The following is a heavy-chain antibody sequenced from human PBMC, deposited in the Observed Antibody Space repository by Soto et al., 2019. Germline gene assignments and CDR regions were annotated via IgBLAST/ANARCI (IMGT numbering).Heavy chain of an antibody. Sequence: SETLSLTCAVSGASIRSDYWSWIRQIPGRGLEWIGYIYDSERTNYNPALRSRVTISADTSKNQFSLKVRSVSAADTAVYYCARDRLWDIYGSGSSIDYWGQGTLVTVSS. CDR2: IYDSERT. D-gene: IGHD3-10*01. V-gene: IGHV4-59*12. CDR1: GASIRSDY. J-gene: IGHJ4*02. CDR3: ARDRLWDIYGSGSSIDY.